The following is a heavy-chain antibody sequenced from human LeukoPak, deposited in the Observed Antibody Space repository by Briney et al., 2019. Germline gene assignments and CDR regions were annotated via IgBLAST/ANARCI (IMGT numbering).Heavy chain of an antibody. CDR2: ISNSSSYI. Sequence: KPGGSLTLSCAASGFTFSSYSMNWLRQSPGKALEWLSSISNSSSYIYYADSEKGRFTISRDNAKNSLYLQMNSLRAEDTDVYYCARDPDYYGSGSYSDYWGQGTLVTVSS. CDR3: ARDPDYYGSGSYSDY. V-gene: IGHV3-21*01. J-gene: IGHJ4*02. D-gene: IGHD3-10*01. CDR1: GFTFSSYS.